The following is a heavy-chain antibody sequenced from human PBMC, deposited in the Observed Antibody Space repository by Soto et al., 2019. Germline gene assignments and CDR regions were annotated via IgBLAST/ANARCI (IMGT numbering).Heavy chain of an antibody. CDR2: IIPILGIA. V-gene: IGHV1-69*02. D-gene: IGHD5-18*01. Sequence: QVQLVQSGAEVKKPGSSVKVSCKASGGTFSSYTISWVRQAPGQGLEWLGRIIPILGIANYAQKFQGRVTITADKSTSTAYMELSSLRSEDTAVYYCARYGRLWLASSFDYCGQGTLVTVSS. J-gene: IGHJ4*02. CDR3: ARYGRLWLASSFDY. CDR1: GGTFSSYT.